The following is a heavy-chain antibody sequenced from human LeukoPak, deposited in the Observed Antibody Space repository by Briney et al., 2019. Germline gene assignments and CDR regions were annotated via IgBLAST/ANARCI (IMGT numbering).Heavy chain of an antibody. CDR1: GFTFSSYW. CDR3: ATPMRFDY. V-gene: IGHV3-7*05. Sequence: PGGSLRLSCAASGFTFSSYWMSWVRQAPGKGLEWVANIKEDGSEKYYVDSMKGRFTVFRDNAKKSLYLQMNSLRDEDTAVYYCATPMRFDYWGQGTLVTVSS. CDR2: IKEDGSEK. J-gene: IGHJ4*02.